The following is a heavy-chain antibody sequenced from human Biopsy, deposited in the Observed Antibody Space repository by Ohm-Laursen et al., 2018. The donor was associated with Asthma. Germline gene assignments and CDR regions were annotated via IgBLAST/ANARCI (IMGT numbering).Heavy chain of an antibody. CDR3: AKDFRGIAVAGDRGFDY. Sequence: SLRLSCTAPGFTFSDYPMTWVRQAPGKGLDWVSGINWNGGSTGYADSVKGRFTISRDNSKSTLFLQMDSLSAEDTAVYYCAKDFRGIAVAGDRGFDYWGQGTLVTVSS. J-gene: IGHJ4*02. CDR1: GFTFSDYP. CDR2: INWNGGST. V-gene: IGHV3-20*04. D-gene: IGHD6-19*01.